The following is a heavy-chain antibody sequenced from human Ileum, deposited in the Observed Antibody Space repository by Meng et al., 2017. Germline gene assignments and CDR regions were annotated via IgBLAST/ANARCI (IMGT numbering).Heavy chain of an antibody. V-gene: IGHV4-61*01. Sequence: QVQLQQSGPGLVSPSEPLSLTCTAPGGSVSSGPYYGTCIRQPPGKGLEWVGYIYDSGSTNYSPSLKSRVTISVDTSKNQFSLKLNSVTAADTAVYYCSRGVMTIADDWGQGTLVTVSS. D-gene: IGHD4/OR15-4a*01. CDR3: SRGVMTIADD. CDR2: IYDSGST. CDR1: GGSVSSGPYY. J-gene: IGHJ4*02.